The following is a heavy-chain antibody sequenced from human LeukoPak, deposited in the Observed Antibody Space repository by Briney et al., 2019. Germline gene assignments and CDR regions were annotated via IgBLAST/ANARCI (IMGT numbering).Heavy chain of an antibody. V-gene: IGHV4-61*01. CDR3: ARGRLGATY. CDR2: IHHSGTT. D-gene: IGHD1-26*01. J-gene: IGHJ4*02. Sequence: PSETLSLTCTVSGGSVSRGSYYWSWTRQPPGKGLEWIGYIHHSGTTNYSPSLKSRVTISVDMSKNKFFLNLTSVTAADTAVYYCARGRLGATYWGQGTLVTVSS. CDR1: GGSVSRGSYY.